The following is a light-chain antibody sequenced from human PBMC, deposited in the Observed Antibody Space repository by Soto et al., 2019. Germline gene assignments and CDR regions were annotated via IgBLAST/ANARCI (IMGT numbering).Light chain of an antibody. CDR1: QSLGTLY. CDR2: SAS. J-gene: IGKJ1*01. Sequence: EIVLAQSPGTLSLSPGDRGTLSCRASQSLGTLYLAWFQQKSGQAPRLLIYSASRRATGIPDRFTGSGSGTDFTLTINRVEPEDFAVYFCQQYAGSPRTFGQGTKVDIK. CDR3: QQYAGSPRT. V-gene: IGKV3-20*01.